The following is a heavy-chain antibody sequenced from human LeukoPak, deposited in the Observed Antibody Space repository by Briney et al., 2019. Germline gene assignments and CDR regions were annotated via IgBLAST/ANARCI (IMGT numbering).Heavy chain of an antibody. CDR1: GGSISSYH. Sequence: SETLSLTCTVSGGSISSYHASWLRQPAGKGLEWIARIYSTGSTIYKPSLKSRVTIPVDTSKNHFSLQLRPLTAAGTPLYFFSRASGNYATGYYYYFYMDVWGKGTTVTVSS. D-gene: IGHD1-26*01. CDR2: IYSTGST. CDR3: SRASGNYATGYYYYFYMDV. J-gene: IGHJ6*03. V-gene: IGHV4-4*07.